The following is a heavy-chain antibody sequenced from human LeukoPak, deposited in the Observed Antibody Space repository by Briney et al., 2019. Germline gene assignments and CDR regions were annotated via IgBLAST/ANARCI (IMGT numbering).Heavy chain of an antibody. CDR2: IYYSGST. CDR1: GGSISSGDYY. J-gene: IGHJ4*02. CDR3: ARGNDILTGYYKGDLDY. Sequence: SETLSLTCTVSGGSISSGDYYWSWIRQPPGKGLEWIGYIYYSGSTYYNPSLKSRVTISVDTSKNQFSLKLSSVTAADTAVYYCARGNDILTGYYKGDLDYWGQGTLVTVSS. D-gene: IGHD3-9*01. V-gene: IGHV4-30-4*01.